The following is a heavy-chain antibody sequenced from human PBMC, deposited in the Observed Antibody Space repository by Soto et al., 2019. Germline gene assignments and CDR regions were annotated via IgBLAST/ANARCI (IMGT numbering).Heavy chain of an antibody. D-gene: IGHD2-15*01. CDR2: IYYSGST. V-gene: IGHV4-59*01. CDR3: ARAPEICSGGSCYSSQNDY. Sequence: SETLSLTCTVSGGSISSYYWSWIRQPPGKGLEWIGYIYYSGSTNYNPSLKSRVTISVDTSKNQFSLKLSSVTAADTAVYYCARAPEICSGGSCYSSQNDYWGQGTLVTVSS. CDR1: GGSISSYY. J-gene: IGHJ4*02.